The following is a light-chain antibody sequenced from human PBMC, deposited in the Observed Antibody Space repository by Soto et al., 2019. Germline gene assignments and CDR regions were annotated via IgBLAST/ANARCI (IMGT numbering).Light chain of an antibody. J-gene: IGKJ1*01. V-gene: IGKV1-39*01. Sequence: DIQMTQSPSTLSASVGDRVTITCRASQSISTYLNWYQQKVGRAPTLLIYAASSLQSGVPSRFSGGGSGTDFTLTISSLQPEDFAMYFRQQCYSSPRTFGQGTKVEIK. CDR3: QQCYSSPRT. CDR1: QSISTY. CDR2: AAS.